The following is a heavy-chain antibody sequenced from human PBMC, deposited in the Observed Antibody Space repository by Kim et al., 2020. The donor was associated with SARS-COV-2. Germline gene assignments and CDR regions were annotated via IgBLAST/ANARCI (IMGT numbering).Heavy chain of an antibody. Sequence: GGSLRLSCAASGFTFSSYAMHWVRQAPGKGLEWVAVISYDGSNKYYADSVKGRFTISRDNSKNTLYLQMNSLRAEDTAVYYCARVFGGHFWSGYYTEVDVWGQGTTVTVSS. CDR1: GFTFSSYA. J-gene: IGHJ6*02. CDR3: ARVFGGHFWSGYYTEVDV. CDR2: ISYDGSNK. V-gene: IGHV3-30*04. D-gene: IGHD3-3*02.